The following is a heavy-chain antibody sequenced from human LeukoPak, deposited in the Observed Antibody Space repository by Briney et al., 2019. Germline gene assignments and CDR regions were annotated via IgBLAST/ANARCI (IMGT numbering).Heavy chain of an antibody. D-gene: IGHD1-26*01. Sequence: ASVKVSCKASGYTFTSYDINWVRQATGQGLEWMGWMNPNSGNTGYAQKFQGRVTMTRNTSISTAYMELSSLRSEDTAVYYCAGKLQVYYPFDYWGQGTLVTVSS. CDR2: MNPNSGNT. V-gene: IGHV1-8*01. CDR1: GYTFTSYD. J-gene: IGHJ4*02. CDR3: AGKLQVYYPFDY.